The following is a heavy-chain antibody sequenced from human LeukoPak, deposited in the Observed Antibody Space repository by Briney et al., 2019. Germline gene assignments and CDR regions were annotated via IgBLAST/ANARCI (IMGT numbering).Heavy chain of an antibody. CDR2: VSSSSSYI. V-gene: IGHV3-21*01. J-gene: IGHJ4*02. CDR1: GFTFSSYT. D-gene: IGHD4-17*01. CDR3: AREYGDPSYFDY. Sequence: PGGSLRLSCAASGFTFSSYTMNWVRQAPGKGLEWVSSVSSSSSYIFYADSVKGRFTISRDNAKNSLYLQMDSLRAEDTAVYYCAREYGDPSYFDYWGQGTLVTVSS.